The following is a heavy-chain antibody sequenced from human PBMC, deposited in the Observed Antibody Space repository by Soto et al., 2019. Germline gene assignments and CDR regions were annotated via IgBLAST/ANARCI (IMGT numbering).Heavy chain of an antibody. J-gene: IGHJ4*02. CDR2: IYYSGST. D-gene: IGHD6-6*01. Sequence: PPGKGLEWIGYIYYSGSTNYNPSLKSRVTISVDTSKNQFSLKLSSVTAADTAVYYCAREGYSSSSFDYWGQGTPVTVSS. CDR3: AREGYSSSSFDY. V-gene: IGHV4-59*01.